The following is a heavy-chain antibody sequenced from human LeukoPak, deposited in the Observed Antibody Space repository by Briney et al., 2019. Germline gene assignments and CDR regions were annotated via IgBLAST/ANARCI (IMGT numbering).Heavy chain of an antibody. CDR1: GGSISSYY. D-gene: IGHD3-3*01. Sequence: SETLSLTCTVSGGSISSYYWSWIRQPPGKGLEWVGFFYYSGNSKYNPSLKSRVTISVDTSKNQFSLKLSSVTAADTAVYYCARGTRGSLKTYYDFWRGPGWFDPWGQGTLVTVSS. J-gene: IGHJ5*02. V-gene: IGHV4-59*01. CDR2: FYYSGNS. CDR3: ARGTRGSLKTYYDFWRGPGWFDP.